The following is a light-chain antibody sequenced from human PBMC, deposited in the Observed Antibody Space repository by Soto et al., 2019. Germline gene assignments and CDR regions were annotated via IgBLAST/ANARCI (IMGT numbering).Light chain of an antibody. V-gene: IGKV1-39*01. J-gene: IGKJ4*01. CDR2: AAS. CDR3: QQSYTTTALT. CDR1: QSISSY. Sequence: DIQMTQSPSSLSASVGDRVTITCRASQSISSYLNWYQQKPGKAPKLLIYAASSLQSGVPSRFSGSGSGTDFTLTISSLLPEDFAPYYCQQSYTTTALTFGGGTKVEMK.